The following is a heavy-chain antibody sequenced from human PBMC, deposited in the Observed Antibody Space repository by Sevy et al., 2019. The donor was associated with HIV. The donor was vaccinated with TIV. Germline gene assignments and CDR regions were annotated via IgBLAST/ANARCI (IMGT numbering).Heavy chain of an antibody. D-gene: IGHD3-22*01. J-gene: IGHJ4*02. Sequence: GGSLRLSCAATGFTFSNYAMHWVRQAPGKGMEWVAIIWSDGAYQYHGDSVKGRFTISRDNSKNKLYLQMNNVRVEDTAVYYCARGGYYYDNAAYYALDSWGQGTLVTVSS. CDR2: IWSDGAYQ. CDR3: ARGGYYYDNAAYYALDS. CDR1: GFTFSNYA. V-gene: IGHV3-33*01.